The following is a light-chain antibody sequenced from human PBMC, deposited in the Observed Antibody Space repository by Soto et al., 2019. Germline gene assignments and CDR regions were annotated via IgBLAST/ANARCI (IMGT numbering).Light chain of an antibody. Sequence: DVVMTQSPLYLPVTLGQPASISRRSSQSLVYTDGNTSSNWFHQRQGQSPRRLIYQVSTRDSGVPDRFSGGGSGTDFTLKIDMVEAEDVGVYYCMKGTHWPPTIGGGTTMEIK. J-gene: IGKJ4*01. CDR3: MKGTHWPPT. V-gene: IGKV2-30*01. CDR1: QSLVYTDGNTS. CDR2: QVS.